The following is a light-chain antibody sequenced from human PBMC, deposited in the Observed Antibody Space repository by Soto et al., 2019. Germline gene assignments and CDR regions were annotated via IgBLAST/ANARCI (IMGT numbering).Light chain of an antibody. CDR3: SLYTSENTYV. Sequence: QSVLTQPPSVSGSPGQSVTISCTGTSTDFVSYNRVSWYQQPPGTAPKLIIYEASNRPSGVLDRFSGSKSGNTASLTISGHQAADEADYYCSLYTSENTYVFGTGTKVTVL. CDR1: STDFVSYNR. V-gene: IGLV2-18*01. J-gene: IGLJ1*01. CDR2: EAS.